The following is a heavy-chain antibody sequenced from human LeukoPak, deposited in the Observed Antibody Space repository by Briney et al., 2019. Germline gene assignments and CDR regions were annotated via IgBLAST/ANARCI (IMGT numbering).Heavy chain of an antibody. V-gene: IGHV1-2*02. CDR1: GYTFTGYY. Sequence: ASVKVSCKASGYTFTGYYMHWVRQAPGQGLEWMGWINPNSGGTNYAQKFQGRVTMTRDTSISTAYMELSRLRSDDTAVYYCARDPIEYYDFWSGYYGGIDYWGQGTLVTVSS. CDR3: ARDPIEYYDFWSGYYGGIDY. J-gene: IGHJ4*02. D-gene: IGHD3-3*01. CDR2: INPNSGGT.